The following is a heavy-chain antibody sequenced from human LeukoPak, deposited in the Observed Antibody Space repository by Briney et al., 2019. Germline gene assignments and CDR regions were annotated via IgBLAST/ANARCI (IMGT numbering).Heavy chain of an antibody. J-gene: IGHJ5*02. CDR2: INPSGGST. Sequence: GSVRVSCKASGYTFTSYYMHWVRQAPGQGLEWMGIINPSGGSTSCAQTVQGRVTMTRDTSTSTVYMELSSLRSEDTAVYYCARDGNGANWFDPWGQGTLVTVSS. V-gene: IGHV1-46*01. CDR3: ARDGNGANWFDP. D-gene: IGHD1-1*01. CDR1: GYTFTSYY.